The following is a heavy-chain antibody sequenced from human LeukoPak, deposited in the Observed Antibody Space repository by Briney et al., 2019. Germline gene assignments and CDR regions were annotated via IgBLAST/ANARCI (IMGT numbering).Heavy chain of an antibody. V-gene: IGHV4-34*01. J-gene: IGHJ6*03. CDR2: MNPSGST. CDR3: ARGRQDVTMIVVVMTAVSYYLDV. CDR1: GGSFSGYY. Sequence: NPSETLSLTCAVYGGSFSGYYWTWIRQTPEKGLEWIGEMNPSGSTNYNPSLKSRVIISVDTSKNQFSLELSSVTAADTAVYYCARGRQDVTMIVVVMTAVSYYLDVWGKGTTVTVS. D-gene: IGHD3-22*01.